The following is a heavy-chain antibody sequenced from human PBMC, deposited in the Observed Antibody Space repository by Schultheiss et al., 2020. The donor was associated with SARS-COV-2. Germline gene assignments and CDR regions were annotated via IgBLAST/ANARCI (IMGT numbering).Heavy chain of an antibody. D-gene: IGHD6-19*01. CDR3: ARDRGYSSGWYLDSFAFDI. CDR2: ISSSGGTI. CDR1: GFTFSSYE. J-gene: IGHJ3*02. V-gene: IGHV3-48*03. Sequence: GGSLRLSCAASGFTFSSYEMNWVRQAPGKGLEWVSYISSSGGTIYYADSVKGRFTISRDNAKNSLYLQMNSLRAEDTAVYYCARDRGYSSGWYLDSFAFDIWGQGTVVTVSS.